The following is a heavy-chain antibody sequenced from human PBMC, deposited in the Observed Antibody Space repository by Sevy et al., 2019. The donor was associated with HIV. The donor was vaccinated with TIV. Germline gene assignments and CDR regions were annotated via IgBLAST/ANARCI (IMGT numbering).Heavy chain of an antibody. Sequence: SETLSLTCSVSGASISSTIYYWAWIRQSAGKCLEWFGSIHHSGSTYYNLSLKSRVTISVDTSKNQFSLKMNSVTAADTAVYYCAKHCSHYFDNSGYGEAFDIWGQGTKVTVSS. CDR2: IHHSGST. CDR3: AKHCSHYFDNSGYGEAFDI. J-gene: IGHJ3*02. D-gene: IGHD3-22*01. CDR1: GASISSTIYY. V-gene: IGHV4-39*01.